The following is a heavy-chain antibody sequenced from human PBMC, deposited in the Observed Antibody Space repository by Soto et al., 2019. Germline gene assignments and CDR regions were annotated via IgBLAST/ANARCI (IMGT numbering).Heavy chain of an antibody. CDR1: GFTFDDYA. CDR3: AKAGAQAAGHFDY. J-gene: IGHJ4*02. CDR2: ISWNSGSI. Sequence: SLRLSCAASGFTFDDYAMYWVRQAPGKGLEWVSGISWNSGSIGYADSVKGRFTISRDNAKNSLYLQMNSLRAEDTALYYCAKAGAQAAGHFDYWGQGTLVTVS. V-gene: IGHV3-9*01. D-gene: IGHD6-13*01.